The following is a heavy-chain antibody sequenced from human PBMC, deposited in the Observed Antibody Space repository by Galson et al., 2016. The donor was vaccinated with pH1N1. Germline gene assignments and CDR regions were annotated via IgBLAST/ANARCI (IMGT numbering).Heavy chain of an antibody. Sequence: QSGAEVKKPGESLKISCQVSGYSFSSYWVAWVRQMPGKGLEWMAIMYPADSDIKYSPSFEGQVTIPADKSISTAYLQWSSLKASDTAMYYCARYSGSFFFDYWGQGTLVTVSS. CDR1: GYSFSSYW. D-gene: IGHD1-26*01. CDR3: ARYSGSFFFDY. V-gene: IGHV5-51*01. J-gene: IGHJ4*02. CDR2: MYPADSDI.